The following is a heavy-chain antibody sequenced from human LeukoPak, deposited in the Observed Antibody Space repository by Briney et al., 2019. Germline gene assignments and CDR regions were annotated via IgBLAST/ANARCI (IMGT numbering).Heavy chain of an antibody. J-gene: IGHJ6*02. Sequence: GGSLRLSCAASGFTFSNYNMNWVRQAPGKGLEWVSYISSSSSTIFYADSVKGRFTISRDNAKNSLYLQMNSLRGEDTAVYYCARDKSNGMDVWGQGTTVTVS. CDR1: GFTFSNYN. CDR2: ISSSSSTI. CDR3: ARDKSNGMDV. V-gene: IGHV3-48*01.